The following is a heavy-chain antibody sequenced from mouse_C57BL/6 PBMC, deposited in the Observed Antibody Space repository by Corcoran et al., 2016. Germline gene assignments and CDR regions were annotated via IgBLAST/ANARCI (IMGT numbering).Heavy chain of an antibody. Sequence: EVQLQQSGPELVKPGASVKISCKASGYTFTDYYMNWVKQSHGKSLEWIGDINPNNGGTSYNQKFKGKATLTVDKSSSTAYMELRSLTSEDSAVYYCARWSTVWGQGTTLTVSS. V-gene: IGHV1-26*01. CDR2: INPNNGGT. CDR1: GYTFTDYY. D-gene: IGHD1-1*01. CDR3: ARWSTV. J-gene: IGHJ2*01.